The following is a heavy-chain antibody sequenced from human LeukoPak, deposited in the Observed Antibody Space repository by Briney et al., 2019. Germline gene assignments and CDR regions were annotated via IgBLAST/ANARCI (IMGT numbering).Heavy chain of an antibody. CDR3: ARVWYGSATLGWFDP. V-gene: IGHV4-39*01. Sequence: SEALSLTCTVSGGSISSSTYYWGWIRQPPGEGLEWIGTVYYTGSTYYNPSLRSRVTISVDTSKNQFSLKLSSVTAAGTAVFYCARVWYGSATLGWFDPWGQGTLVTVSS. CDR2: VYYTGST. J-gene: IGHJ5*02. D-gene: IGHD3-10*01. CDR1: GGSISSSTYY.